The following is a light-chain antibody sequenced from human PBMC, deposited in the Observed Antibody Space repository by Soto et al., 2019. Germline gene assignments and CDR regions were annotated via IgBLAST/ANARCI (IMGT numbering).Light chain of an antibody. CDR3: KQNNNGPPTP. V-gene: IGKV3-15*01. CDR2: GAS. J-gene: IGKJ5*01. CDR1: QSVSSN. Sequence: EIVMTQSPATLSVSPGERATLSCRASQSVSSNLAWYQQKPGQAPRLLIYGASTRATGIPARFSGSGSGTDFPPTTSTLHSEVFAVYSGKQNNNGPPTPFGKGTRLEIK.